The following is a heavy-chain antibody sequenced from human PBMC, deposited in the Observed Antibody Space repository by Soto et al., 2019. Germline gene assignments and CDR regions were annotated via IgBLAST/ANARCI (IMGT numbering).Heavy chain of an antibody. J-gene: IGHJ5*02. Sequence: SETLSLTCTVSGGSISSGGYYWSWIRQHPGEGLERIGYIYYSGSTYYNPSLKSRVTISVDTSKNQFSLKLSSVTAADTAVYYCARSTMVRGSRGWFDPWGQGTLVTVSS. CDR1: GGSISSGGYY. D-gene: IGHD3-10*01. CDR2: IYYSGST. CDR3: ARSTMVRGSRGWFDP. V-gene: IGHV4-31*03.